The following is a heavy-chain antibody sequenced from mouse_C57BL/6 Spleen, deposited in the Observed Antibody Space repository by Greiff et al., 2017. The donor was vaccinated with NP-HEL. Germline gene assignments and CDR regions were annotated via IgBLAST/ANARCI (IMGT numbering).Heavy chain of an antibody. CDR2: IHPNSGST. CDR1: GYTFTSYW. CDR3: ARPRYYGSSIAWFAY. V-gene: IGHV1-64*01. Sequence: VQLQQPGAELVKPGASVKLSCKASGYTFTSYWMHWVKQRPGQGLEWIGMIHPNSGSTNYNEKFKSKATLTVDKSSSTAYMQLSSLTSEDSAVYYCARPRYYGSSIAWFAYWGQGTLVTVS. J-gene: IGHJ3*01. D-gene: IGHD1-1*01.